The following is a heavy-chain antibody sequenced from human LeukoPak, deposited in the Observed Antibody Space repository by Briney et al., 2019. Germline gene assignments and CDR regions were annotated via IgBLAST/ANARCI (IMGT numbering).Heavy chain of an antibody. J-gene: IGHJ5*02. CDR1: GYTFTSYG. CDR3: ARVGPIGGLS. V-gene: IGHV1-69*13. D-gene: IGHD3-10*01. Sequence: ASVKVSCKASGYTFTSYGISWVRQAPGQGLEWMGGIIPIFGTANYAQKFQGRVTITADESTSTAYMELSSLRSEDTAVYYCARVGPIGGLSWGQGTLVTVSS. CDR2: IIPIFGTA.